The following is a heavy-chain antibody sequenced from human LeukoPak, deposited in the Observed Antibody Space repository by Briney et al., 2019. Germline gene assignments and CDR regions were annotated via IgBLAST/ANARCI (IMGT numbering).Heavy chain of an antibody. CDR2: VSYDGSNK. CDR1: GFTFSSYG. D-gene: IGHD6-19*01. CDR3: ARTSSGWYYFDY. J-gene: IGHJ4*02. Sequence: GRSLRLSCAASGFTFSSYGMHWVRQAPGKGLEWVAVVSYDGSNKYYADSVRGRFTISRDNSKNTLFLQMNSLRAEDTAVYYCARTSSGWYYFDYWGQGTLVTVSS. V-gene: IGHV3-30*03.